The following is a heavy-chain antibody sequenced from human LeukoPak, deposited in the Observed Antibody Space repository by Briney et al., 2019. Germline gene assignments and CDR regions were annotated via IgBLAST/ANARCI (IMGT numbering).Heavy chain of an antibody. CDR3: AKRRPTGYCSGGSCPPYYYYGMDV. D-gene: IGHD2-15*01. CDR1: GFTFSSYG. CDR2: ISGSGGST. Sequence: GRSLRLSCAASGFTFSSYGMHWVRQAPGKGLEWVSAISGSGGSTYYADSVKGRFTISRDNSKNTLYLQMNSLRAEDTAVYYCAKRRPTGYCSGGSCPPYYYYGMDVWGQGTTVTVSS. V-gene: IGHV3-23*01. J-gene: IGHJ6*02.